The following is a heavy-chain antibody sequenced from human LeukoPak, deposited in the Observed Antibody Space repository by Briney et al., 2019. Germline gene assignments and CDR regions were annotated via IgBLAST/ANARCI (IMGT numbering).Heavy chain of an antibody. CDR2: INGDGTIT. J-gene: IGHJ4*02. CDR1: GFTFSSYW. Sequence: GGSLRLSCAASGFTFSSYWMHWVRQAPGKGLVWVSRINGDGTITNYADSVKGRFTISRDNAKNTLYLQMNILRVEDTAVYYCAREGLGFSYGLWGQGTLVAVSS. V-gene: IGHV3-74*01. CDR3: AREGLGFSYGL. D-gene: IGHD5-18*01.